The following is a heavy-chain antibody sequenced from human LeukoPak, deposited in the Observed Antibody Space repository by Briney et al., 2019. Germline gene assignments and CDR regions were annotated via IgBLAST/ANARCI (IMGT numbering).Heavy chain of an antibody. CDR3: AREGMTTVPFDY. CDR2: IKQDGSEK. CDR1: GFTFSSHW. V-gene: IGHV3-7*05. D-gene: IGHD4-17*01. Sequence: PGGSLRLSVAASGFTFSSHWVRWVRQAPGKGLEWVANIKQDGSEKYYVASVKGRFTISIDNAKNSLYLQMNSLRAEDTAVYYCAREGMTTVPFDYWGQGTLVTVSS. J-gene: IGHJ4*02.